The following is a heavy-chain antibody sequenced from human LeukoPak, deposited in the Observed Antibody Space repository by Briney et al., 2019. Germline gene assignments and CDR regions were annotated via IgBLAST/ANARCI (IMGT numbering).Heavy chain of an antibody. D-gene: IGHD3-10*01. CDR3: ASVLWFGGIFFDY. J-gene: IGHJ4*02. V-gene: IGHV3-11*01. CDR2: MSNSGGTI. CDR1: GFSFSDYY. Sequence: PGGSLRLSCAASGFSFSDYYMSWIRQAPGKGLKWVSYMSNSGGTIYYADSVKGRFSISRDNTKNSLYLQMNSLRVEDTAVYYCASVLWFGGIFFDYWGQGIKVTVSS.